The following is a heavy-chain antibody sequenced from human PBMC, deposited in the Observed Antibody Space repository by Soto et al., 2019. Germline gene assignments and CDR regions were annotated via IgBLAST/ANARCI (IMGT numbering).Heavy chain of an antibody. J-gene: IGHJ5*02. CDR1: GGSVNGYY. D-gene: IGHD3-3*01. V-gene: IGHV4-34*02. CDR2: NNHTGGT. Sequence: QVHLQQWGAGLLKPSETLSLTCAVYGGSVNGYYWNWIRQPPGKGLEWIGENNHTGGTHYNPSLNSGVTTSVDTSKNQSSRRLSSVTAADTAIYYCATRITVFGLLIPPFDPWGQGTQVTVSS. CDR3: ATRITVFGLLIPPFDP.